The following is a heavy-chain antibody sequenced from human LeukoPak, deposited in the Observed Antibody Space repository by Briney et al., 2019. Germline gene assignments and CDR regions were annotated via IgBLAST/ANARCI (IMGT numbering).Heavy chain of an antibody. CDR3: ARAEWFGKKYYFDY. CDR1: GGSISSGGYY. Sequence: TSQTLSLTCTVSGGSISSGGYYWSWIRQHPGKGLEWIGYIYYSGSTYYNPSLKSRVTISVDTSKSQFSLKLSSVTAADTAVYYCARAEWFGKKYYFDYWGQGTLVTVSS. D-gene: IGHD3-10*01. V-gene: IGHV4-31*03. J-gene: IGHJ4*02. CDR2: IYYSGST.